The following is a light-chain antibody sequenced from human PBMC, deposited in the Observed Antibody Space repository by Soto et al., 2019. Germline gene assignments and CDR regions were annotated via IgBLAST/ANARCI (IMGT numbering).Light chain of an antibody. J-gene: IGKJ2*01. Sequence: DIVLTQSPGTLSLSPGERATLSCRASQSVGSIYLAWYQQKPGQAPRLPIHGASNRASGIPDRFSGTGSGTDFTLTISRLEPEDFAVYYCQQYGSSPYTFGLGTKVDIK. V-gene: IGKV3-20*01. CDR2: GAS. CDR1: QSVGSIY. CDR3: QQYGSSPYT.